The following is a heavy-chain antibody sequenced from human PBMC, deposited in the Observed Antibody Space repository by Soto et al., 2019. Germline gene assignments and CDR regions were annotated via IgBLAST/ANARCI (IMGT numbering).Heavy chain of an antibody. D-gene: IGHD1-26*01. CDR3: AIAYSGSPTGYYYYGMDV. J-gene: IGHJ6*02. CDR1: GYTFTSYG. V-gene: IGHV1-18*01. Sequence: ASVKVSCKASGYTFTSYGISWVRQAPGQGLEWMGWISAYNGNTNYAQKLQGRVTMTTDTSTSTAYMELRSLRSDDTAVYYCAIAYSGSPTGYYYYGMDVWGQGTTVTVSS. CDR2: ISAYNGNT.